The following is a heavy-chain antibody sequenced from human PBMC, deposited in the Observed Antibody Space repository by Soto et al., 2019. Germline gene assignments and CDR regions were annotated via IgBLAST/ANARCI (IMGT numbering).Heavy chain of an antibody. CDR2: MNPNSGNT. Sequence: ASVTVSCQASGYTFSSYDINWVRQATGQGLEWMGWMNPNSGNTGYAQKFQGRVTMTRNTSISTAYMELSSLRSEDTAVYYCASLTGYYAPYAFDIWGQGTMVTVSS. V-gene: IGHV1-8*01. J-gene: IGHJ3*02. CDR1: GYTFSSYD. D-gene: IGHD3-9*01. CDR3: ASLTGYYAPYAFDI.